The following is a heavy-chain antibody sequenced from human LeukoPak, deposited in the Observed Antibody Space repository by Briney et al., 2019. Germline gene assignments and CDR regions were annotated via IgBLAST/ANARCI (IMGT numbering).Heavy chain of an antibody. CDR2: ISWNSGSI. CDR3: AKDIAARGVLDY. Sequence: GGSLTLSCGASGFPFDDYAMHWVRQAPAKGLEWVAGISWNSGSIGYADSVKGRFTLSRDNAKNSLYLQMNSLRAEDTALYYCAKDIAARGVLDYWGQGTLVTVSS. V-gene: IGHV3-9*01. CDR1: GFPFDDYA. J-gene: IGHJ4*02. D-gene: IGHD2-8*02.